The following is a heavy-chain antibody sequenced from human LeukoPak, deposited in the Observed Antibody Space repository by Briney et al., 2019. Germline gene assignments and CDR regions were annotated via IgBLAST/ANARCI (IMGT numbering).Heavy chain of an antibody. V-gene: IGHV1-69*13. J-gene: IGHJ6*03. CDR2: IIPIFGTA. CDR1: GGTFSSYA. Sequence: GASVKVSCKASGGTFSSYAISWVRQAPGQGLEWMGGIIPIFGTANYAQKFQGRVTITADESTSTAYMELSSLRSEDTAVYYCARESSYCSSTSCYTYMDVWGKGTTVTISS. D-gene: IGHD2-2*02. CDR3: ARESSYCSSTSCYTYMDV.